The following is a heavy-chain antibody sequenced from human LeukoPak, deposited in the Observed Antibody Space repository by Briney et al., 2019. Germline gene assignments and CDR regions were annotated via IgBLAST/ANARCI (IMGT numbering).Heavy chain of an antibody. J-gene: IGHJ6*03. CDR1: GDSVSSNSAA. CDR3: ARGLYGLAYYYHYMDV. Sequence: SQTLSLTCAISGDSVSSNSAAWNWIRQSPSRGLEWLGRTYYRSKWYNDYAVSVKSRITINPDPSKNQFSLQLNSVTPEDTAVYYCARGLYGLAYYYHYMDVWGKGTTVTVSS. D-gene: IGHD6-19*01. CDR2: TYYRSKWYN. V-gene: IGHV6-1*01.